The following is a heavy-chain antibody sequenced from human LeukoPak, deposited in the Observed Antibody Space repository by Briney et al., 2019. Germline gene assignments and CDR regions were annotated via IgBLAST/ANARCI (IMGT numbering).Heavy chain of an antibody. Sequence: GGSLRLSCAAPGFTVSSNYMSWVRQAPGKGLEWVSVIYSGGSTYYADSVKGRFTISRDNAMNTLYLQMNSLRAEDTAVYYCARDLGGSGPTPIDYWGQGILVTVSS. D-gene: IGHD4-23*01. CDR3: ARDLGGSGPTPIDY. CDR1: GFTVSSNY. J-gene: IGHJ4*02. V-gene: IGHV3-53*01. CDR2: IYSGGST.